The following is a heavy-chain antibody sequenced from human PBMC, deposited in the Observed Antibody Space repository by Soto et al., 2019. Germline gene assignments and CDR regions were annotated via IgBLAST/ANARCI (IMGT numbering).Heavy chain of an antibody. Sequence: EVQLLESGGGLVQPGGSLGLSCAASGFTFSIYAMSWVRQAPGKGPEWVSVINGRGSPTFYADSVKGRFTISRDNSKNTLYLQMNSLRAEDTAIYYCAKHIQGAGNWYFDLWGRGTRVTVSS. CDR3: AKHIQGAGNWYFDL. V-gene: IGHV3-23*01. J-gene: IGHJ2*01. CDR2: INGRGSPT. CDR1: GFTFSIYA. D-gene: IGHD2-21*01.